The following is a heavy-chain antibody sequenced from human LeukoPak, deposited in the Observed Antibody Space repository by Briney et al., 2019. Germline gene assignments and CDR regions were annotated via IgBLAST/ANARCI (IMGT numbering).Heavy chain of an antibody. J-gene: IGHJ3*02. Sequence: SETLSLTCTVSGGSISSYYWSWIRQPPGKGLEWIGYIYTSGSTNYNPSLKSRVTISVDTSKNQFSLKLSSVTAADTAVYHCARHVYSTYSDAFDIWSQGTMVTVSS. V-gene: IGHV4-4*09. D-gene: IGHD6-13*01. CDR2: IYTSGST. CDR3: ARHVYSTYSDAFDI. CDR1: GGSISSYY.